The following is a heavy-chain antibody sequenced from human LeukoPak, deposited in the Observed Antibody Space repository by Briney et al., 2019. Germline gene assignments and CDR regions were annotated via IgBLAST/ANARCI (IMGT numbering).Heavy chain of an antibody. V-gene: IGHV3-23*01. Sequence: GGSLRLSCAASRFTFSSYEMNWVRRAPGKGLEWVSAISGSGGSTYYADSVKGRFTISRDNSKNTLYLQMNSLRAEDTAVYYCAKGIGFYMDTAMVYFDYWGQGTLVTVSS. J-gene: IGHJ4*02. D-gene: IGHD5-18*01. CDR3: AKGIGFYMDTAMVYFDY. CDR1: RFTFSSYE. CDR2: ISGSGGST.